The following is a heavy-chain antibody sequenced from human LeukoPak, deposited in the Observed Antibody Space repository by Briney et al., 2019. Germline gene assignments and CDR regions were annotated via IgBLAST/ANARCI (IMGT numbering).Heavy chain of an antibody. Sequence: SVKVSCKASGGTFSSYAISWVRQAPGQGLEWMGRIIPILGIANFAQKFQGRVTITADKSTSTAYMELSSLRSEDTAVYYCARATPGPFWSGYYTGNGQLLDYWGQGTLVTVSS. V-gene: IGHV1-69*04. CDR3: ARATPGPFWSGYYTGNGQLLDY. J-gene: IGHJ4*02. CDR2: IIPILGIA. CDR1: GGTFSSYA. D-gene: IGHD3-3*01.